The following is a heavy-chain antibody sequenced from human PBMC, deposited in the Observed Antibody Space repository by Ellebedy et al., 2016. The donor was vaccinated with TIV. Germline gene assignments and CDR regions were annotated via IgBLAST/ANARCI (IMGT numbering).Heavy chain of an antibody. D-gene: IGHD2-2*01. J-gene: IGHJ4*02. Sequence: GESLKISCAASGFTFSGYWMSWVRQAPGKGLEWVVNIKEDGSEAYYVDSVKGRFTISRDNAKNSLYLQMSNLRAEDTAVFYCARAGGRHSTGSGFYWGQGTRVTVST. V-gene: IGHV3-7*03. CDR1: GFTFSGYW. CDR3: ARAGGRHSTGSGFY. CDR2: IKEDGSEA.